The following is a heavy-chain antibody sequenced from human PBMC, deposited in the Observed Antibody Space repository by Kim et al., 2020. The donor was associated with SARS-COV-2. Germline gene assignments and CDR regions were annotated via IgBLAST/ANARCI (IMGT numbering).Heavy chain of an antibody. J-gene: IGHJ4*02. D-gene: IGHD5-12*01. Sequence: SETLSLTCTVSGGSISSSSYYWGWIRQPPGKGLEWIGSIYYSGSTYYNPSLKSRVTISVDTSKNQFSLKLSSVTAADTAVYYCAVWGIVATIVDYWGQGTLVTVSS. CDR2: IYYSGST. V-gene: IGHV4-39*07. CDR3: AVWGIVATIVDY. CDR1: GGSISSSSYY.